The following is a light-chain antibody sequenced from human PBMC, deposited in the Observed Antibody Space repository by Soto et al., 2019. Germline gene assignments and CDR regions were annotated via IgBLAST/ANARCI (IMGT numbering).Light chain of an antibody. CDR3: QQYGRSPPWT. J-gene: IGKJ1*01. CDR2: GAS. Sequence: EIVLTQSPGTLSLSPGERATLSCRASQSVSSGFLAWYQQKPGQAPRLLIYGASSRATAIPDRFSGSGSGTDFTLTISRLEPEDFAVYSCQQYGRSPPWTCGQGTKVEIK. CDR1: QSVSSGF. V-gene: IGKV3-20*01.